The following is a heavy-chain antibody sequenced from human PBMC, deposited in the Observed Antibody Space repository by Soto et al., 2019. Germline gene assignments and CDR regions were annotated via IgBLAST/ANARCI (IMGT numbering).Heavy chain of an antibody. CDR1: GYTFISYG. CDR3: AGRHYDFCSGYFYSLDY. J-gene: IGHJ4*02. Sequence: DSVKVSCKASGYTFISYGIKWVRQAHRQRLEWMGWIGVDNGNTNYAQKIQERVTITRDMSTSTAYMELSSLRSEDTDEYYCAGRHYDFCSGYFYSLDYWGQRTLVTVSS. D-gene: IGHD3-3*01. CDR2: IGVDNGNT. V-gene: IGHV1-18*01.